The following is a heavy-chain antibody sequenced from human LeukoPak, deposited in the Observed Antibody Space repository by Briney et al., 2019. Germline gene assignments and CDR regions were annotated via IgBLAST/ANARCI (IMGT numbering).Heavy chain of an antibody. J-gene: IGHJ4*02. Sequence: SETLALTCTVSGYSISSGYYWGWIRQPPGKGLEWIGSIYHSGSTYYNPSLKSRVTISVGTSKNQFSLKLSSVTAADTAVYYCARDPPGGYDSSGWGQGTLVTVSS. V-gene: IGHV4-38-2*02. CDR2: IYHSGST. D-gene: IGHD3-22*01. CDR1: GYSISSGYY. CDR3: ARDPPGGYDSSG.